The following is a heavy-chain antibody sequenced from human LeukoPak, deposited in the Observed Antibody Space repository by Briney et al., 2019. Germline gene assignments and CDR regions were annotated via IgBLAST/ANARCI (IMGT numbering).Heavy chain of an antibody. Sequence: GGSLRLSCAASGFTFSSYAMSWVRQAPGKGLEWVSAISGSGGSTYYADSVKGRFTISRDNSKNTLYLQMNSLRAEDTAVYYCAKLTIFGVVPYYFDYWGRGTLVTVSS. J-gene: IGHJ4*02. D-gene: IGHD3-3*01. CDR2: ISGSGGST. CDR1: GFTFSSYA. CDR3: AKLTIFGVVPYYFDY. V-gene: IGHV3-23*01.